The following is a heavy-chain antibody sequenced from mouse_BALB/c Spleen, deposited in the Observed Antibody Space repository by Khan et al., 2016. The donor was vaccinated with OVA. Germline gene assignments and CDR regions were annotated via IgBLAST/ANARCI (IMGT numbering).Heavy chain of an antibody. D-gene: IGHD4-1*01. CDR1: GYTFTSYT. CDR2: INPSSGYT. V-gene: IGHV1-4*01. J-gene: IGHJ3*01. CDR3: ARSLTGTEAY. Sequence: QIQLVQSGAELARPGASVKMSCKASGYTFTSYTMHWVKQRPGQGLEWIGYINPSSGYTNYNQNFKDKATLTADKSSSTAYMQLSSLTSEDSADYYCARSLTGTEAYWGQGTLVTVSA.